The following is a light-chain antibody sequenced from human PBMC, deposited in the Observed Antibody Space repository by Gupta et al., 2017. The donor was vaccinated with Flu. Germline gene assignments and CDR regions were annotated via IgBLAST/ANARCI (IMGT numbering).Light chain of an antibody. Sequence: QTLVTHGPSLTFSPVGTVTLTCASSTGAVTSGYYPNCFQQKPGPAPRALMYSTSNKHSWTPARGEGSLLGANDATTLAGVQPKDEAEDDCLLYYGGAQGVFGGGTKVTVL. V-gene: IGLV7-43*01. CDR1: TGAVTSGYY. CDR3: LLYYGGAQGV. CDR2: STS. J-gene: IGLJ3*02.